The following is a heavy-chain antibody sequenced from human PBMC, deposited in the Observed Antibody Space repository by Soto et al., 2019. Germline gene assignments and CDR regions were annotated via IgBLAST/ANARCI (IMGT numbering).Heavy chain of an antibody. J-gene: IGHJ4*02. D-gene: IGHD6-19*01. V-gene: IGHV4-59*01. Sequence: PESLSLTLTVSGGSISSGYWSWIRQPPGKGLEWIGYFHDSGFTNYNTSLRRRVTISVDTSNNQLSLKLTSVTAAETAVYYCAKESIGGWVLHWGQGTLVSVS. CDR1: GGSISSGY. CDR2: FHDSGFT. CDR3: AKESIGGWVLH.